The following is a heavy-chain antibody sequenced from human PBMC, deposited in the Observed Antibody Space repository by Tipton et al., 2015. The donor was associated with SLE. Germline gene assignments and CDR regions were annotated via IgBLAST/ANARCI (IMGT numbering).Heavy chain of an antibody. CDR3: ARATTVTAGAFDI. CDR2: IYYSGST. J-gene: IGHJ3*02. V-gene: IGHV4-59*11. Sequence: LRLSCTVSGGSISSHYWSWIRQPPGKGLEWIGYIYYSGSTNYNPSLKSRVTISVDTSKNQFSLKLSSVTAADTAVYYCARATTVTAGAFDIWGQGTMVTVSS. CDR1: GGSISSHY. D-gene: IGHD4-17*01.